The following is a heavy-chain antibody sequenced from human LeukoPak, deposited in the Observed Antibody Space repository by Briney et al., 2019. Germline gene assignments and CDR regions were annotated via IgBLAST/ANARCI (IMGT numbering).Heavy chain of an antibody. CDR2: ISYDGSRK. D-gene: IGHD3-10*01. Sequence: GGSLRLSCAASGFTFSSDGMHWVRQAPGKGLEWVAVISYDGSRKYYADSVKGRFIISRDNSKTTLYLEMNSLRAEDTALYYCAKSDYYDSEGYWTYFDYWGQGTLVTVSS. CDR1: GFTFSSDG. CDR3: AKSDYYDSEGYWTYFDY. V-gene: IGHV3-30*18. J-gene: IGHJ4*02.